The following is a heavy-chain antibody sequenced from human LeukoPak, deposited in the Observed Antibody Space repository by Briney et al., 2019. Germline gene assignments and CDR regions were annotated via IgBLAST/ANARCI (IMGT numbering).Heavy chain of an antibody. CDR2: VSGGGVAT. J-gene: IGHJ4*02. Sequence: GGSLRLSCAASGFTFSSYAMSWVRQAPGKGLEWVSTVSGGGVATYYADSAKGRFTISRDNSKNTLYLQMNSLTAEDTAVYYCPKQSYASGWNPFDYWGQGILVTVTS. CDR1: GFTFSSYA. D-gene: IGHD6-19*01. CDR3: PKQSYASGWNPFDY. V-gene: IGHV3-23*01.